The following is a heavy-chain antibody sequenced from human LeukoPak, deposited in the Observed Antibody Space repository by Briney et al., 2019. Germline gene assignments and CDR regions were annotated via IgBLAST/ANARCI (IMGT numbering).Heavy chain of an antibody. V-gene: IGHV3-9*01. Sequence: GGSLRLSCAASGFTFDDYAMHWVRQAPGKGLDSVSGISWNSGSIGYADSVKGRFTISRDNAKNSLYLQMNSLRAEDTALYYCAKATSQYSYGGNVDYWGQGTLVTVSS. CDR1: GFTFDDYA. J-gene: IGHJ4*02. CDR2: ISWNSGSI. CDR3: AKATSQYSYGGNVDY. D-gene: IGHD5-18*01.